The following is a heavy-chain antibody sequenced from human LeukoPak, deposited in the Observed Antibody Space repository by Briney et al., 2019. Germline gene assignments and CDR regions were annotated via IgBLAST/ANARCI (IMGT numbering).Heavy chain of an antibody. CDR2: IYTSGST. Sequence: SETLSLTCTVSGGSISSSSYYWGWIRQPPGKGLEWIGRIYTSGSTNYNPSLKSRVTMSVDTSKNQFSLKLSSVTAADTAVYYCARESMVRGVSYDYWGQGTLVTVSS. J-gene: IGHJ4*02. CDR3: ARESMVRGVSYDY. D-gene: IGHD3-10*01. CDR1: GGSISSSSYY. V-gene: IGHV4-39*07.